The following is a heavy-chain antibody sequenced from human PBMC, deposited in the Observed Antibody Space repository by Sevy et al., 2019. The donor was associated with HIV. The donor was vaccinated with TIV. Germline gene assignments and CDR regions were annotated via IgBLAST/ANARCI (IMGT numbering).Heavy chain of an antibody. CDR1: GFTFSSYA. V-gene: IGHV3-23*01. Sequence: GGSLRLSCAASGFTFSSYAMSWVRQAPGKGLEWVSAISGSGGSTYYADSVKGRFTIFRDNSKNTMYVQMNSLIVEDTAVYYCARDLPSAVTDPFYYYGLAVWGQGTTVTVSS. J-gene: IGHJ6*02. CDR3: ARDLPSAVTDPFYYYGLAV. D-gene: IGHD2-21*02. CDR2: ISGSGGST.